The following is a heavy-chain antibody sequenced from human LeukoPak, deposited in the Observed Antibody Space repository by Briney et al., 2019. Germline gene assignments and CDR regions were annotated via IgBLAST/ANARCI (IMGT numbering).Heavy chain of an antibody. D-gene: IGHD6-19*01. Sequence: GGSLRLSCAASGFTFSSYGMHWVRQAPGKGLEWVAVIWHDGSNKYYADSVKGRFTISRDNSKNTLYLQMNSLRAEDTAVYYCAKDNEAVAGTIDYWGQGTLVTVSS. CDR3: AKDNEAVAGTIDY. J-gene: IGHJ4*02. CDR2: IWHDGSNK. V-gene: IGHV3-33*06. CDR1: GFTFSSYG.